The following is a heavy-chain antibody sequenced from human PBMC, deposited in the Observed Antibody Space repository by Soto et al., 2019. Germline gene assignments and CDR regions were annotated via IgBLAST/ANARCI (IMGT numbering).Heavy chain of an antibody. CDR1: GYTFTGYY. D-gene: IGHD6-6*01. CDR2: INPNSGGT. CDR3: ARAKGPSSSFDY. Sequence: ASVKVSCKASGYTFTGYYMHWVRQAPGQGLEWMGWINPNSGGTNYAQKFQGRVTMTRDTSISTAYMELSRLRSDDTAVYYCARAKGPSSSFDYWGQGTMVTVYS. V-gene: IGHV1-2*02. J-gene: IGHJ4*02.